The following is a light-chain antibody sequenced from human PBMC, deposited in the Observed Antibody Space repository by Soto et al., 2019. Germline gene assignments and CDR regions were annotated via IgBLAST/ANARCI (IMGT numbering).Light chain of an antibody. J-gene: IGLJ1*01. V-gene: IGLV2-14*03. CDR1: SSDVGGYNY. CDR3: SSYRASSTTPYV. CDR2: DVS. Sequence: QSALTQPASLSGSPGQSITISCTGTSSDVGGYNYVSWYQQHPGKAPKLMIYDVSNRPSGVSNRFSGSKSGNTASLTISGLQAEDEADYYCSSYRASSTTPYVFGTGTKLTVL.